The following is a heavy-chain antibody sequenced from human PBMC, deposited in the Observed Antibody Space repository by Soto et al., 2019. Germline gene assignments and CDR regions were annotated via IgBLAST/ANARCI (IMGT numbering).Heavy chain of an antibody. D-gene: IGHD5-18*01. CDR1: GYSISSGYY. V-gene: IGHV4-38-2*02. CDR2: IYHSGST. J-gene: IGHJ6*02. CDR3: AREGGYSYGTLYYYYYGMDV. Sequence: PSETLSLTCAVSGYSISSGYYWGWIRQPPGKGLEWIGSIYHSGSTYYNPSLKSRVTISVDASKNQFSLKLSSVTAADTAVYYCAREGGYSYGTLYYYYYGMDVWGQGTTVTVSS.